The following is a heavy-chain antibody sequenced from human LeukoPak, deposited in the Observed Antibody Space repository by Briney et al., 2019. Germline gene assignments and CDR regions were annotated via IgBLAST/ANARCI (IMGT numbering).Heavy chain of an antibody. Sequence: PGRSLRLSCAASGFTFSSYGMHWVRQAPGKGLEWVAVISYDGSNKYYADSVKGRFTISRDNSKNTLYLQMNSLRAEDTAVYYCARTQTEYSYGHPYCFDYWGQGTLVTVSS. J-gene: IGHJ4*02. V-gene: IGHV3-30*03. CDR2: ISYDGSNK. D-gene: IGHD5-18*01. CDR3: ARTQTEYSYGHPYCFDY. CDR1: GFTFSSYG.